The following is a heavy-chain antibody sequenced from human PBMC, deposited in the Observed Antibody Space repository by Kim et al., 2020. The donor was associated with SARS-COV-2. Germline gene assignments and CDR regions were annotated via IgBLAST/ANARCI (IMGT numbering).Heavy chain of an antibody. CDR3: AKDAEQWLVRGVGGAFDI. CDR1: GFTFSSYG. Sequence: GGSLRLSCAASGFTFSSYGMHWVRQAPGKGLEWVAVISYDGSNKYYADSVKGRFTISRDNSKNTLYLQMNSLRAEDTAVYYCAKDAEQWLVRGVGGAFDIWGQGTMVTVSS. V-gene: IGHV3-30*18. CDR2: ISYDGSNK. J-gene: IGHJ3*02. D-gene: IGHD6-19*01.